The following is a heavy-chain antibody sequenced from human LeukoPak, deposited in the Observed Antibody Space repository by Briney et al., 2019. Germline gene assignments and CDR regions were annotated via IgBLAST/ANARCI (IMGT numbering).Heavy chain of an antibody. Sequence: PGGSLRLSXAASGFTFSSYWMSWVRQAPGKGLEWVANIKQDGSEKYYVDSVKGRFTISRDNAKNSLYLQMNSLRAEDTAVYYCARDLAGPPQEAFDIWGQGTMVTVSS. CDR2: IKQDGSEK. CDR1: GFTFSSYW. V-gene: IGHV3-7*01. CDR3: ARDLAGPPQEAFDI. J-gene: IGHJ3*02.